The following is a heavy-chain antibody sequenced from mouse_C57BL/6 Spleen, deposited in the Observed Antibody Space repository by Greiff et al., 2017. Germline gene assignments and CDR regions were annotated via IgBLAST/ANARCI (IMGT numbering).Heavy chain of an antibody. J-gene: IGHJ1*03. CDR3: ARSVVAPYWYFDV. D-gene: IGHD1-1*01. CDR2: ISYSGST. CDR1: GYSITSDY. V-gene: IGHV3-8*01. Sequence: EVQLKQSGPGLAKPSQTLSLTCSVTGYSITSDYWNWIRKFPGNKLEYMGYISYSGSTYYNPSLKSRISITRDTSKNQYYLQLNSVTTEDTATYYCARSVVAPYWYFDVWGTGTTVTVSS.